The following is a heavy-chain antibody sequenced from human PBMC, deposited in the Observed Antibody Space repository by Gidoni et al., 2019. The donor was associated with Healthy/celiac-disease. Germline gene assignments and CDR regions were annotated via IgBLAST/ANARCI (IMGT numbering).Heavy chain of an antibody. CDR2: ISYDGSNK. CDR1: GFTFSSYA. CDR3: ARDPDSGSYRLQYYFDY. D-gene: IGHD1-26*01. V-gene: IGHV3-30*04. Sequence: QVQLVESGGGVVQPGRSLRLSCAAPGFTFSSYAMHWVRQAPGKGLEWVAVISYDGSNKYYADSVKGRFTISRDNSKNTLYLQMNSLRAEDTAVYYCARDPDSGSYRLQYYFDYWGQGTLVTVSS. J-gene: IGHJ4*02.